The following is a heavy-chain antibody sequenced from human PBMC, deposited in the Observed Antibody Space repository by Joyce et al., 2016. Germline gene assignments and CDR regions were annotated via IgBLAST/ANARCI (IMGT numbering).Heavy chain of an antibody. V-gene: IGHV3-30-3*01. CDR2: ISSDGNNK. Sequence: QVQLVESGGGVVQPGRSLRLSCTASGFPFTSYAMHWFRQTPGKGLEWWAVISSDGNNKFYRDSVKGRFIISRDDSKSMVYLHLTSLRSDDTAVYFCAREYLRGNYKGSPAYWGQGTLVTVSS. J-gene: IGHJ4*02. CDR3: AREYLRGNYKGSPAY. D-gene: IGHD1-7*01. CDR1: GFPFTSYA.